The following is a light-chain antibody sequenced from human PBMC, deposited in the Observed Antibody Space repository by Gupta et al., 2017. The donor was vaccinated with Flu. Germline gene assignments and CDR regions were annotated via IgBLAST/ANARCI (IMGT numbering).Light chain of an antibody. J-gene: IGKJ1*01. CDR2: DAT. CDR1: QFITNY. Sequence: PSFLSATIGDRVTITCRASQFITNYLDWYQQKPGDVPRLLIYDATKLKSGVPSRFSGSGYDTDFTLTISSLQPEDVATYYCQKHNSVPWTFGQGTKVEIK. V-gene: IGKV1-27*01. CDR3: QKHNSVPWT.